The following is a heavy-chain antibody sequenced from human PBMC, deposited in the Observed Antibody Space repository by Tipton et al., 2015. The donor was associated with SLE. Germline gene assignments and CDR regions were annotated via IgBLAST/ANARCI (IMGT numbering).Heavy chain of an antibody. CDR2: IYHSGSI. Sequence: TLSLTCAVYGGSLSGDSWSWVRQPPGKGLEWIGTIYHSGSIYYNPSLKSRVTISVDTSKNQFSLKLNSVTAADTAVYYCARHIWGGYDAFDVWGHGALVTVSS. CDR3: ARHIWGGYDAFDV. J-gene: IGHJ3*01. D-gene: IGHD3-16*01. V-gene: IGHV4-59*08. CDR1: GGSLSGDS.